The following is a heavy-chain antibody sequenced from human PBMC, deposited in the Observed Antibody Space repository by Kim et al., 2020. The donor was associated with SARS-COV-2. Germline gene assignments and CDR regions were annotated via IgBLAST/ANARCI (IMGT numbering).Heavy chain of an antibody. CDR1: GDSVSSNSAA. CDR3: ARESRRTWFGELLSLFDY. D-gene: IGHD3-10*01. J-gene: IGHJ4*02. V-gene: IGHV6-1*01. CDR2: TYYRSKWYN. Sequence: SQTLSLTCAISGDSVSSNSAAWNWIRQSPSRGLEWLGRTYYRSKWYNDYAVSVKSRITINPDTSKNQFSLQLNSVTPEDTAVYYCARESRRTWFGELLSLFDYWGQGTLVTVSS.